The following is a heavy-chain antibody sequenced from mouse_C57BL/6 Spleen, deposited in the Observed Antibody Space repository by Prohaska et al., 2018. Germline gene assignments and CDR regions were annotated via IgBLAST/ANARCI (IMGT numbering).Heavy chain of an antibody. CDR3: ARSTTVVFDY. D-gene: IGHD1-1*01. J-gene: IGHJ2*01. CDR2: IHPNSGST. V-gene: IGHV1-64*01. Sequence: QVQLQQPGAELVKPGASVKLPCKASGYTFTSYWMHWVKQRPGQGLEWIGMIHPNSGSTNYNEKFKSKATLTVDKSSSTAYMQLSSLTSEDSAVYYGARSTTVVFDYWGQGTTLTVSS. CDR1: GYTFTSYW.